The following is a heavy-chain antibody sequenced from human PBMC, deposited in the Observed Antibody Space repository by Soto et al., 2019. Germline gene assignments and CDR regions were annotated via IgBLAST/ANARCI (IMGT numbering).Heavy chain of an antibody. Sequence: SETLSLTCNVSGDSMTKYYWSWIRQPAGKGLEWIGRVYMSGSTNYNPSLKSRVTMSIDTSNNYFSLDLKSVTAADTAVYYCARTVGAAYYFDFWGQGALVTVSS. CDR1: GDSMTKYY. CDR3: ARTVGAAYYFDF. CDR2: VYMSGST. D-gene: IGHD1-26*01. V-gene: IGHV4-4*07. J-gene: IGHJ4*02.